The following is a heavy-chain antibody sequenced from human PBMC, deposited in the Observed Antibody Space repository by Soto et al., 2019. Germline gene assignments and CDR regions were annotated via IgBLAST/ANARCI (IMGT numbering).Heavy chain of an antibody. CDR1: GFTFSSCA. CDR2: ISDTGIAT. D-gene: IGHD6-13*01. Sequence: GGSLRLYCAASGFTFSSCAMSWVRQAPGKGLEWVSSISDTGIATYYADSVKGRFTISRDDSKDTTLYLQMNSLRAEDTAVYYCANTISKIATFFDNWGQGALVTVSS. V-gene: IGHV3-23*01. J-gene: IGHJ4*02. CDR3: ANTISKIATFFDN.